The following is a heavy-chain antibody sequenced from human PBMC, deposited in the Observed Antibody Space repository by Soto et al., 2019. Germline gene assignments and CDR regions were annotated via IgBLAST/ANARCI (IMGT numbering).Heavy chain of an antibody. CDR1: GGSMSSGFW. CDR3: ARVSRDPDWFDP. V-gene: IGHV4-4*02. Sequence: SETLSLTCAVSGGSMSSGFWWSWVRQPPGKGLEWIGEIYRVGTTNYNTSLRSRVTMSIDKSKNQFSLKLTSVIAADTAVYFCARVSRDPDWFDPWGQGTLVTVSS. J-gene: IGHJ5*02. CDR2: IYRVGTT.